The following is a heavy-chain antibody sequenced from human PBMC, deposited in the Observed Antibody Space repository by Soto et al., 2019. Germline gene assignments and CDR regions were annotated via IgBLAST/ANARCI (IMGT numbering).Heavy chain of an antibody. CDR3: VRAPLDYYSADYFDT. Sequence: QVQLVHSGSEVRRPGTSVKVSCKASGYLFTENDINWVRQATGQGPEWMGWMNPKSGNTVSAQKFQGRVSMTMDNAKTTAYMELSSLGSEDTAVYYCVRAPLDYYSADYFDTWGQGTQVTVSS. CDR2: MNPKSGNT. CDR1: GYLFTEND. J-gene: IGHJ4*02. D-gene: IGHD3-10*01. V-gene: IGHV1-8*01.